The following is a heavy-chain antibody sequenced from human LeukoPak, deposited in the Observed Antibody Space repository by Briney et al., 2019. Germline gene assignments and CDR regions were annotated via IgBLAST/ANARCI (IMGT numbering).Heavy chain of an antibody. D-gene: IGHD3-22*01. V-gene: IGHV4-34*01. CDR1: GGCFSGYY. Sequence: SETLSLTCAVYGGCFSGYYWSWIRQPPGKGLEWIGEINHSGSTNYNPSLKSRVTISVDTSKNQFSLKLSSVTAADTAVYYCARGGYYDSSGYAEYYFDYWGQGTLVTVSS. J-gene: IGHJ4*02. CDR3: ARGGYYDSSGYAEYYFDY. CDR2: INHSGST.